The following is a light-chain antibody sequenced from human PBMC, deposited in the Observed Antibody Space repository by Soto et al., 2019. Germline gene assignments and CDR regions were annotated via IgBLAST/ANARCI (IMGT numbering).Light chain of an antibody. CDR2: GAS. J-gene: IGKJ1*01. V-gene: IGKV3-15*01. Sequence: EIVMTPSPATLSVSPGERATLSCRASQSVSSNLAWYQQKPGQAPRLLIYGASTRATGIPARFSGSGSGTEFTLTISSLQPEDFAVYYCQQYNNWPQTFGQGTKVDIK. CDR1: QSVSSN. CDR3: QQYNNWPQT.